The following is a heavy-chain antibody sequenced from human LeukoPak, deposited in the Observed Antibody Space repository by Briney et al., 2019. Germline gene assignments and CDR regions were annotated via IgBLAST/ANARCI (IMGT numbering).Heavy chain of an antibody. D-gene: IGHD3-22*01. J-gene: IGHJ4*02. Sequence: QPGRSLRLSCAASGFTFDDYAMHWVRQAPGKGLEWVSGISWNSGSIGYADSVKGRFTISRDNAKNSLYLQMNSLRAEDTALYYCAKGHVYDSSGYYDYCGQGTLVTVSS. CDR1: GFTFDDYA. V-gene: IGHV3-9*01. CDR3: AKGHVYDSSGYYDY. CDR2: ISWNSGSI.